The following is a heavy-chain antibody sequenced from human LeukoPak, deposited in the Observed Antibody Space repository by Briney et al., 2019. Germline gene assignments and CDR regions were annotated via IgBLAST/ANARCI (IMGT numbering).Heavy chain of an antibody. D-gene: IGHD3-10*01. CDR1: GYTFNRYG. Sequence: SVKVSCKASGYTFNRYGISWVRQAPGQGLEWMGGIIPIFGTANYAQKFQGRVTITADESTSTAYMELSSLRSEDTAVYYCARDMEDFDYWGQGTLVTVSS. CDR3: ARDMEDFDY. V-gene: IGHV1-69*13. J-gene: IGHJ4*02. CDR2: IIPIFGTA.